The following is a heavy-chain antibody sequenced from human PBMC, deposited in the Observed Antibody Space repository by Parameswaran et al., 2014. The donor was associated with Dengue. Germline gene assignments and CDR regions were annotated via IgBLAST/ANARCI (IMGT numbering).Heavy chain of an antibody. V-gene: IGHV3-11*03. CDR3: ARSVPPGWAGAFDI. CDR2: ISSSSSYT. J-gene: IGHJ3*02. D-gene: IGHD6-19*01. Sequence: RWIRQPPGKGLEWVSYISSSSSYTNYADSVKGRFTISRDNAKNSLYLQMNSLRAEDTAVYYCARSVPPGWAGAFDIWGQGTMVTVSS.